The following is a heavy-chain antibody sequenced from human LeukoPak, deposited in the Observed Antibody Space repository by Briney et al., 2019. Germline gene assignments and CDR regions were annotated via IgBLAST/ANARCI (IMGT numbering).Heavy chain of an antibody. CDR1: GDSISSYY. J-gene: IGHJ4*02. CDR2: IHPSGNT. Sequence: SETLSLTCTVSGDSISSYYWSWIRQPAGKGLEWIGRIHPSGNTNYNPSLKSRVTLSVDTSKNQFSLKLSSVTAADTAVYYCARGPPPDFDYWGRGTLVTVSS. V-gene: IGHV4-4*07. CDR3: ARGPPPDFDY.